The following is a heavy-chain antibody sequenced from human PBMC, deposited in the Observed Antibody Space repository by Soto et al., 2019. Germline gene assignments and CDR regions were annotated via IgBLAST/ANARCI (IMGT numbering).Heavy chain of an antibody. CDR1: GYTFTSYG. V-gene: IGHV1-18*01. CDR3: ARDHEDIVLVPAANAWFDP. CDR2: ISAYNGNT. J-gene: IGHJ5*02. D-gene: IGHD2-2*01. Sequence: ASVKVCCKASGYTFTSYGISWVRQAPGQGLEWMGWISAYNGNTNYAQKLQGRVTMTTDTSTSTAYMELRSLRSDDTAVYYCARDHEDIVLVPAANAWFDPWGQGTLVTVSS.